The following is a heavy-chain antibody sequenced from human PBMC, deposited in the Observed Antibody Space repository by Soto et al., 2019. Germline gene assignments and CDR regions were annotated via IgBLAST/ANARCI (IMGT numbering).Heavy chain of an antibody. CDR3: ARSYCGGDCPNNWFGP. CDR1: GYILSSYY. D-gene: IGHD2-21*02. CDR2: INPSGGST. Sequence: ASVKVSCKASGYILSSYYMHWVRQAPGQGLEWMGIINPSGGSTTYAQKFQGRVTMTRDTSTSTVYMELSSLTSEDTAMYYCARSYCGGDCPNNWFGPWDQGTPVTVSS. V-gene: IGHV1-46*03. J-gene: IGHJ5*02.